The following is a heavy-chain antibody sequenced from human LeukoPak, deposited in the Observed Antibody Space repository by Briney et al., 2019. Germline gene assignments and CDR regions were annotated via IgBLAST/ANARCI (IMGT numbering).Heavy chain of an antibody. V-gene: IGHV1-46*01. CDR1: GYSFTSYY. Sequence: ASVKVSCKASGYSFTSYYMHWVRQAPGQGLEWMGIINPSDSSTSYAQKFQGRVTMTRDASTSTVYMELSSLRSEDTAVYYCARGGVAKLGPLDLWGQGTLVTVSS. J-gene: IGHJ5*02. CDR3: ARGGVAKLGPLDL. D-gene: IGHD7-27*01. CDR2: INPSDSST.